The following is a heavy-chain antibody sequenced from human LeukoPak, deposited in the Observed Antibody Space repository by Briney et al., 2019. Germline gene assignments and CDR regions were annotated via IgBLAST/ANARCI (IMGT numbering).Heavy chain of an antibody. V-gene: IGHV4-61*09. CDR3: ARGGRRIAARPPDY. Sequence: PSETLSLTCTVSGGSISSGSYYWIWIRQPAVKGLEWIGHIYTNGNTNFNPSLKSRVTISVDTSKNQFSLKLSSVTAADTAVYHCARGGRRIAARPPDYWGQGTLVTVSS. CDR1: GGSISSGSYY. CDR2: IYTNGNT. D-gene: IGHD6-6*01. J-gene: IGHJ4*02.